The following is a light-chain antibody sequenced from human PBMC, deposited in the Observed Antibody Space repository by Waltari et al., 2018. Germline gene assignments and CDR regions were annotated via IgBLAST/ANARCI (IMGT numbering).Light chain of an antibody. V-gene: IGLV1-44*01. Sequence: TQPPSASGTPGQRVTISCSGSSSNIGSNTVNWYQQLPGTAPKLLIYTNNQRPSGVPDRFPGSKSGTSASLAISGLQSGDEADYYCAAWDDSLRGYVFGTGTKVTVL. J-gene: IGLJ1*01. CDR3: AAWDDSLRGYV. CDR2: TNN. CDR1: SSNIGSNT.